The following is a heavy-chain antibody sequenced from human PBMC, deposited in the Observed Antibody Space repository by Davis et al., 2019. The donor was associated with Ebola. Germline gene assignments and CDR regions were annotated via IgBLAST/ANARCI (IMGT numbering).Heavy chain of an antibody. Sequence: GGSLRLSCAASGFTVSSNYMSWVRQAPGKGLEWVSVIYSVGSTYYADSVKGRFTISRDNSKNTLYLQMNSLRAEDKAVYYLARDITLRGPFDPWGQGTLVTVSS. D-gene: IGHD3-10*01. J-gene: IGHJ5*02. CDR3: ARDITLRGPFDP. CDR2: IYSVGST. CDR1: GFTVSSNY. V-gene: IGHV3-66*01.